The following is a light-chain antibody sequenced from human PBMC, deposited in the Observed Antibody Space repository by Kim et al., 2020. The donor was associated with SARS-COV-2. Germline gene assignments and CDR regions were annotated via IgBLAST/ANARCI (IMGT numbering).Light chain of an antibody. J-gene: IGLJ2*01. V-gene: IGLV3-1*01. Sequence: SVSPGQTASITCPGDKLGDKYACWYQKKPGQSPVLVIYQDSKRPSGIPERFSGSNSGNTATLTISGTQAMDEADYYCQAWDSSTVVFGGGTQLTVL. CDR3: QAWDSSTVV. CDR1: KLGDKY. CDR2: QDS.